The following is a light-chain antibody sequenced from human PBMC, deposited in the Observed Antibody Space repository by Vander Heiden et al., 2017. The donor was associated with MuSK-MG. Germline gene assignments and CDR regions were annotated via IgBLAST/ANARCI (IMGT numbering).Light chain of an antibody. CDR3: QQDYSSPRT. J-gene: IGKJ2*01. V-gene: IGKV4-1*01. Sequence: DIVMTQSPDSLAVSLGERATIDCNSSQNVLYSSNNKNYLAWYQKKVGQPPKLLIYWASTRESGVPDRFSGSGSGTDFTLTISSLQAEDVAVYYCQQDYSSPRTFGQGTKLEIK. CDR2: WAS. CDR1: QNVLYSSNNKNY.